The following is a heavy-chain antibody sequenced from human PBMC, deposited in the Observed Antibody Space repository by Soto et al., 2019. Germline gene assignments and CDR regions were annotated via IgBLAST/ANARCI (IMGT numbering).Heavy chain of an antibody. CDR2: IYYSGST. J-gene: IGHJ4*02. Sequence: PSETLSLTCTVSGGSISSSSYYWGWIRQPPGKGLEWIGSIYYSGSTYYNPSLKSRVTISVDTSKNQFSLKLSSVTAADTAVYYCARFSPLIAVAFDYWGQGTLVTVSS. CDR1: GGSISSSSYY. D-gene: IGHD6-19*01. CDR3: ARFSPLIAVAFDY. V-gene: IGHV4-39*07.